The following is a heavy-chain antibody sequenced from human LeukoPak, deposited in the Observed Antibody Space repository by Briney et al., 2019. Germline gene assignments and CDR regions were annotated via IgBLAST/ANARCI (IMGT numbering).Heavy chain of an antibody. D-gene: IGHD3-3*01. J-gene: IGHJ4*02. CDR2: IYYSGST. Sequence: PSETLSLTCTVSGGSISDYFWTWIRQPPGKGLEWIGYIYYSGSTNYNPSLKSRVTISLDTSKNQFSLQLTSVTAADTAVYYCARGDSPASRWGQGTLVTVSS. CDR1: GGSISDYF. CDR3: ARGDSPASR. V-gene: IGHV4-59*01.